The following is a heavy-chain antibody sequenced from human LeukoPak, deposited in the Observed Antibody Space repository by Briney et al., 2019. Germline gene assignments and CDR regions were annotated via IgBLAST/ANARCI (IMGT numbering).Heavy chain of an antibody. Sequence: PSETLSLTCTVSGGSISSDDYYWGWIRQPPGKGLEWIGSIHYRGSTYYNPSLKSRVTISVDASKNQFSLKLNSVTAADTAVYYCARDPSNSGWFWWFDPWGQGTLVTVSS. V-gene: IGHV4-39*07. CDR2: IHYRGST. J-gene: IGHJ5*02. D-gene: IGHD6-19*01. CDR1: GGSISSDDYY. CDR3: ARDPSNSGWFWWFDP.